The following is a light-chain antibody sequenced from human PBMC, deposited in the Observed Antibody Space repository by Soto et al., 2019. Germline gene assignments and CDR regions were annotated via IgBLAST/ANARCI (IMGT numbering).Light chain of an antibody. V-gene: IGKV1-5*01. CDR1: QSISSW. CDR2: DAS. J-gene: IGKJ1*01. Sequence: DIQMTQSPSTLSASVGDRVTITCRASQSISSWLAWYQQKPGKAPELLIYDASTLESGVPSRFSGSGSGTEFTLTISSLQPDDFATYYCQQHSTYLWAFGQGTKV. CDR3: QQHSTYLWA.